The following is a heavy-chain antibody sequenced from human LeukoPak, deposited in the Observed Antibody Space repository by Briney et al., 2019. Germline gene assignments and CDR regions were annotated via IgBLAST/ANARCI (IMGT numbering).Heavy chain of an antibody. Sequence: GGSLRLSCAGSGFTFSLYSMHWVRQAPGKGLEWVSSISNSGSDIYYRDSVKGRFTVSRDNAKNSLDLHLNSLRAEDTAVYYCAREDGYSDSSEFDYWGQGTLVLVSS. J-gene: IGHJ4*02. V-gene: IGHV3-21*01. CDR3: AREDGYSDSSEFDY. CDR2: ISNSGSDI. D-gene: IGHD5-24*01. CDR1: GFTFSLYS.